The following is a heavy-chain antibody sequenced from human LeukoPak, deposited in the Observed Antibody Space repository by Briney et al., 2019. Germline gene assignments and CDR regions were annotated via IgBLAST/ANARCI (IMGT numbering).Heavy chain of an antibody. CDR3: ARHPGLQIRIDN. CDR1: GGSLSRYY. D-gene: IGHD5-24*01. CDR2: VYDSGIT. V-gene: IGHV4-59*08. Sequence: PSETLSLTCTVSGGSLSRYYWSWIRQPPGKGLEWIGYVYDSGITSYNPSLKSRVTISADTSKNQFSLNLISVTAADTAVYYCARHPGLQIRIDNWGQGTLVTVSS. J-gene: IGHJ4*02.